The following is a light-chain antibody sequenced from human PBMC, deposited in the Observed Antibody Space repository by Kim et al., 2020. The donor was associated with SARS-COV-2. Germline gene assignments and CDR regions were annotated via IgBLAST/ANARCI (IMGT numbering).Light chain of an antibody. CDR2: GAS. J-gene: IGKJ2*01. Sequence: VAQGERATLPCRASQSLSSNLARYQQKPGQAPRLLIYGASTRATGTPARFSGSESGTEFTLTISSLQSEDFAVYYCQQYNNWPPYTFGQGTRLEI. CDR3: QQYNNWPPYT. CDR1: QSLSSN. V-gene: IGKV3-15*01.